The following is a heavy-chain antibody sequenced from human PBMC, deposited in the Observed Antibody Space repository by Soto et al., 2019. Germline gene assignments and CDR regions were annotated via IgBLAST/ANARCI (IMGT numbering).Heavy chain of an antibody. V-gene: IGHV3-23*01. CDR3: AKGEGSGSFPEH. D-gene: IGHD6-13*01. J-gene: IGHJ4*02. CDR2: ISGDGGTT. CDR1: GFPLRKYA. Sequence: EVQLLESGGGLVQPGGSLRLSCTASGFPLRKYAMTWVRQAPGKGLEWISAISGDGGTTFYADSVKGRFTISRDNSRKTHFLQMSRLRGEDTAVYYCAKGEGSGSFPEHWGPGILVTVSP.